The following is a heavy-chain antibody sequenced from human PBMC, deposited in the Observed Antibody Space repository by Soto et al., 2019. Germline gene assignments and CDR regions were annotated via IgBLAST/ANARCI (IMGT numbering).Heavy chain of an antibody. CDR2: INAGNGNT. J-gene: IGHJ4*02. Sequence: QVQLVQSGAEEKKPWASVKVSCKASGYAFTGYAMHWVRQAPGQRLEWMGWINAGNGNTKYSQKFQGRVTITRDTSASTAYMELSRLRSEDTAVYYCARAVAVAADFDYWGQGTLVTVSS. CDR3: ARAVAVAADFDY. V-gene: IGHV1-3*05. D-gene: IGHD6-19*01. CDR1: GYAFTGYA.